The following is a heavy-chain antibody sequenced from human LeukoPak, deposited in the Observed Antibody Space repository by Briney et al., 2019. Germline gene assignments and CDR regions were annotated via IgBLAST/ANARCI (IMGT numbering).Heavy chain of an antibody. Sequence: GESLKISCKGSGYSFTSYWIGWVRPMPGKGLEWMGIIYPGSSDTSYSPSFQGQGTFSADKSIITAYLQWSSQKASDTAMYYCARQTTQMDIVVVAAAWDYWGQGTLVTVSS. CDR3: ARQTTQMDIVVVAAAWDY. V-gene: IGHV5-51*01. CDR2: IYPGSSDT. J-gene: IGHJ4*02. D-gene: IGHD2-2*03. CDR1: GYSFTSYW.